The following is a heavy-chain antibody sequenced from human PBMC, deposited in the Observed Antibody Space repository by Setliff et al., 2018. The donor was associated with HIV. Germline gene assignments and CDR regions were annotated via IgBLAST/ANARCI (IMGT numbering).Heavy chain of an antibody. Sequence: SVKVSCKASGGTFSSYAINWVRQAPGQGLEWMGRIIPMFGTANYAQKFKGRLTITADESTSTVYMELSSLRSEDTAVYFCARETFDYGGTSVFFDYWGQGTLVTVSS. J-gene: IGHJ4*02. CDR1: GGTFSSYA. V-gene: IGHV1-69*13. CDR2: IIPMFGTA. D-gene: IGHD4-17*01. CDR3: ARETFDYGGTSVFFDY.